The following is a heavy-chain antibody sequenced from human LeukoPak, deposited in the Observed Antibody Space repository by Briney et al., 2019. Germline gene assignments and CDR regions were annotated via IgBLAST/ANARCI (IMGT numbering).Heavy chain of an antibody. V-gene: IGHV3-30-3*01. CDR1: GFTFSSYA. D-gene: IGHD2-8*02. J-gene: IGHJ3*02. Sequence: PGGSLRLSCAASGFTFSSYARHWVRQAQGKGLEWVAVISYDGSNKYYADSVKGRFTISRDNSKNTLYLQMNSLRAEDTAVYYCAGKGTGDIWGQGTMVTVSS. CDR3: AGKGTGDI. CDR2: ISYDGSNK.